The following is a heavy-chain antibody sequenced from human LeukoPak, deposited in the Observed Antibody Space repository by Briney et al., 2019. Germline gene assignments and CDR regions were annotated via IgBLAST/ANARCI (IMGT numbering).Heavy chain of an antibody. CDR1: GGSISSYY. Sequence: SETLSLTCTVSGGSISSYYWSWIRQPPGKGLEWIGYIYTSGSTNYNPSLKSRVTISVDTSKNQFSLKLSSVTAADTAVYYCARLGSYDFWSGYPVAFDIWGRGTMVTVSS. V-gene: IGHV4-4*09. D-gene: IGHD3-3*01. J-gene: IGHJ3*02. CDR3: ARLGSYDFWSGYPVAFDI. CDR2: IYTSGST.